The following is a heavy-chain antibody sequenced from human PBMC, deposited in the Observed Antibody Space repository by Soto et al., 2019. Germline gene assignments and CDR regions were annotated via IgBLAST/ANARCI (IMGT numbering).Heavy chain of an antibody. D-gene: IGHD3-3*01. Sequence: SLRLSCAASGFTFSSYAMHWVRQAPGKGLEWVAVISYDGSNKYYADSVKGRFTISRDNSKNTLYLQMNSLRAEDTAVYYCARERSTIFGVVIPHLYFDYWGQGTLVTVSS. V-gene: IGHV3-30-3*01. CDR3: ARERSTIFGVVIPHLYFDY. CDR2: ISYDGSNK. J-gene: IGHJ4*02. CDR1: GFTFSSYA.